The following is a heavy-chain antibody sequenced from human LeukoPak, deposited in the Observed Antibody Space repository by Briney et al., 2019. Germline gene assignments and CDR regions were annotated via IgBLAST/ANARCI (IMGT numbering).Heavy chain of an antibody. CDR3: AREGGFYRPLDY. Sequence: SETLSLTCGVSGXSVSSTNWWTWIRQPPGKGLEWIGEVHLDGRTNFNPSLKSRLTMSVDLSENHVSLKLASVTAADTAVYYCAREGGFYRPLDYSGQGTLVAVSS. V-gene: IGHV4-4*02. CDR2: VHLDGRT. J-gene: IGHJ4*02. D-gene: IGHD6-25*01. CDR1: GXSVSSTNW.